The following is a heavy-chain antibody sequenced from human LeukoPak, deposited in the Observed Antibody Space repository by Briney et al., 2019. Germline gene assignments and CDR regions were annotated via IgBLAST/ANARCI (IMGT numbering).Heavy chain of an antibody. D-gene: IGHD5-18*01. CDR1: GFTFSSYA. V-gene: IGHV3-33*08. CDR2: LWYDGRNE. Sequence: GGSLRLSCAASGFTFSSYAMSWVRQAPGKGLEWVAALWYDGRNEYYAESVKGRFTISRDNSKNTLYLQMNSLRAEDTAVHYCARQYSHGPYYFDYWGQGTLVTVSS. CDR3: ARQYSHGPYYFDY. J-gene: IGHJ4*02.